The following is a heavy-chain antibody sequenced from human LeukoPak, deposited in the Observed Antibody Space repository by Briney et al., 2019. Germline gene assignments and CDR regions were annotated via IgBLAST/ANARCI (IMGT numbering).Heavy chain of an antibody. D-gene: IGHD6-13*01. CDR2: INPISGGT. CDR1: GYTFIGHY. CDR3: ARGGDSSSWYGWFDP. Sequence: ASVKVSCKTSGYTFIGHYIHWVRQAPGQGLEWMGWINPISGGTNYAQKFQGRVTMTRDTSITTAYMELSSLRYDDTAVYYCARGGDSSSWYGWFDPWGQGTLVTVSS. V-gene: IGHV1-2*02. J-gene: IGHJ5*02.